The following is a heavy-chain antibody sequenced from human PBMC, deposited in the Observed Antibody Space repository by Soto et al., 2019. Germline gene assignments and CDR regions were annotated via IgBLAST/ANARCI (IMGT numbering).Heavy chain of an antibody. CDR3: AKSLGDYVLDY. Sequence: GGSLRLSCAASGFTFSSYAMSWVRQSPGKGLEWVPAISGSGGSTYYADSVKGRFTISRDNSKNTLYLQMNSLRAEDTAVYYCAKSLGDYVLDYWGQGTLVTVSS. CDR2: ISGSGGST. CDR1: GFTFSSYA. V-gene: IGHV3-23*01. D-gene: IGHD4-17*01. J-gene: IGHJ4*02.